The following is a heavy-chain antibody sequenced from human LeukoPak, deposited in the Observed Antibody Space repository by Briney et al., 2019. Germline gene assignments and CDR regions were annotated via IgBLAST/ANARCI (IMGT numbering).Heavy chain of an antibody. CDR1: GGSFSGYY. V-gene: IGHV4-34*01. Sequence: SETLSLTCAVYGGSFSGYYWSWIRQPPGKGLEWIGEINHSGSTNYNPSLKSRVTISLDTSKNQFSLKLSSVTAADTAVYYCARRRGYSYGPNTYYYYYMDVWGKGTTVTVS. J-gene: IGHJ6*03. CDR2: INHSGST. CDR3: ARRRGYSYGPNTYYYYYMDV. D-gene: IGHD5-18*01.